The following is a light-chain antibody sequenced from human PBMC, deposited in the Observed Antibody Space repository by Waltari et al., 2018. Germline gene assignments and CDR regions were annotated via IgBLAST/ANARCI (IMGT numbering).Light chain of an antibody. J-gene: IGKJ4*01. CDR2: DTS. V-gene: IGKV3-11*01. CDR3: QQRSNWPLT. CDR1: QSVSSS. Sequence: EIVLTQSPATLSLSPGERATLPCRASQSVSSSLAWYQQKPGQAPRLLIYDTSNRVTGIPARFSGSGSGTDFTLTISSLEPEDFAVYYCQQRSNWPLTFGGGTKVEIK.